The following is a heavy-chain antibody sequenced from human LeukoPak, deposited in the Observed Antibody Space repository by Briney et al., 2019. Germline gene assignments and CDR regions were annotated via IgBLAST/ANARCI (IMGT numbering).Heavy chain of an antibody. CDR3: ARGSRSSWEFYYYYGMDV. CDR2: TYYRSKWYN. J-gene: IGHJ6*02. Sequence: SQTLSLTCAISGDSFSSNSAAWNWLRQSPSRGLDWLGRTYYRSKWYNDYAASVKSRITINPDTSKNQFSLQQNSVTPEDTAVYYCARGSRSSWEFYYYYGMDVWGQGTTVTVSS. V-gene: IGHV6-1*01. CDR1: GDSFSSNSAA. D-gene: IGHD6-13*01.